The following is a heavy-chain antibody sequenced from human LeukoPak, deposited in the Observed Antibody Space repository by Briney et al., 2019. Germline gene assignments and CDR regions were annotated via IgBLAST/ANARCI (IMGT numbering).Heavy chain of an antibody. D-gene: IGHD3-22*01. CDR1: GGSISSCY. CDR3: AKDLYYYDTNAYYFDWFDP. Sequence: SETLSLTCTVSGGSISSCYWSWIRQPPGKGLEWIGYIYNSGSPNYNPSLKSRVTMSVDTSKNQFSLKLSSVTAADTAVYYCAKDLYYYDTNAYYFDWFDPWGQGTLVTVSS. V-gene: IGHV4-59*01. CDR2: IYNSGSP. J-gene: IGHJ5*02.